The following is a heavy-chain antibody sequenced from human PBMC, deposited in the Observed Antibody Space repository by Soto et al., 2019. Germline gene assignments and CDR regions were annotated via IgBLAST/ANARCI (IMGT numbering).Heavy chain of an antibody. J-gene: IGHJ4*02. CDR3: ARYPRDYPLDY. CDR2: IYSGGST. D-gene: IGHD3-16*01. Sequence: GGSLRLSCAASGFTVSTKYMSWVRQAPGKGLEWVSVIYSGGSTFYADSVRGRFTISRDNSKNTVNLQMNSLRAEDTAVYYCARYPRDYPLDYWGQGTLVTVSS. V-gene: IGHV3-66*01. CDR1: GFTVSTKY.